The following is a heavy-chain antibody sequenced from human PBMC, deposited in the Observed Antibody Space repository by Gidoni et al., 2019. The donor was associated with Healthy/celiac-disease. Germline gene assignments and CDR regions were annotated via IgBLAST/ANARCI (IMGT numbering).Heavy chain of an antibody. CDR1: GGSFSGYY. V-gene: IGHV4-34*01. CDR2: INHSGST. Sequence: QVQLQQWGAGLLKPSETLSLTCAVYGGSFSGYYWSWIRQPPGKGLEWIGEINHSGSTNYNPSLKSRVTISVDTSKNQFSLKLSSVTAADTAVYYCARGSYSSGWYGKGKYFQHWGQGTLVTVSS. CDR3: ARGSYSSGWYGKGKYFQH. D-gene: IGHD6-19*01. J-gene: IGHJ1*01.